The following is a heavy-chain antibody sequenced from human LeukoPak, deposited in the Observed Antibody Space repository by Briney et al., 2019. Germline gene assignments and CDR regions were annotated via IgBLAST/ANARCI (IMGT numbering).Heavy chain of an antibody. CDR1: GFTFSGHH. CDR3: AKKRSGSNYPFDY. CDR2: SKDKTNKYTT. Sequence: SGGSLRLSCAASGFTFSGHHMDWVRQAPGKGLEWVGRSKDKTNKYTTEYAASVKGRFTISRDDSKKSVYLQMNSLGTDDTAVYYCAKKRSGSNYPFDYWGQGTLVTVSS. D-gene: IGHD1-26*01. J-gene: IGHJ4*02. V-gene: IGHV3-72*01.